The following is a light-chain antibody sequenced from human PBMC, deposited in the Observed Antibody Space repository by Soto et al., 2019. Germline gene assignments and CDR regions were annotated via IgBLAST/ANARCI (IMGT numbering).Light chain of an antibody. CDR1: QSVASTY. Sequence: EIVLTQSPGTLSLSPGERATLSCRASQSVASTYLAWYQPKPGQAPRLLIYGASSRATGIPDRFSGSGSGTDFTLTISRLEPEDFAVYYCQQFGRAPLTFGGGAKVEIK. V-gene: IGKV3-20*01. J-gene: IGKJ4*01. CDR3: QQFGRAPLT. CDR2: GAS.